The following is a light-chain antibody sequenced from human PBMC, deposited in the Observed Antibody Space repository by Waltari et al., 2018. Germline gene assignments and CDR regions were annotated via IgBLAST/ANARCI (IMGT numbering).Light chain of an antibody. Sequence: TCRARPSVNRWLAWYHQKPGKAPKLLISKASDLQNGVAPRFSGGGSGTEFTLTISNLQPDDSSTYYCQQYEAFPVTFGHGTKVEIK. V-gene: IGKV1-5*03. CDR3: QQYEAFPVT. CDR1: PSVNRW. CDR2: KAS. J-gene: IGKJ1*01.